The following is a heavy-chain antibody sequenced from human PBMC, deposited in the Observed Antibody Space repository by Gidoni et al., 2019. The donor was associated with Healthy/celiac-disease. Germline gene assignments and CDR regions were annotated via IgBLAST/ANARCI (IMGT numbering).Heavy chain of an antibody. J-gene: IGHJ6*02. D-gene: IGHD2-2*01. CDR1: GVTFFSYS. V-gene: IGHV3-48*02. CDR3: AREPEDFFCSSTSCPFYYYGMDV. Sequence: EVQLVESGGGLVQPGGSLRLSCAASGVTFFSYSLSWVRQAPGKGLEWVSYSSSSSSTIYYADSVKVRFTISRDNAKNSLYLQMNSLRDEDTAVYYCAREPEDFFCSSTSCPFYYYGMDVWGQGTTVTVSS. CDR2: SSSSSSTI.